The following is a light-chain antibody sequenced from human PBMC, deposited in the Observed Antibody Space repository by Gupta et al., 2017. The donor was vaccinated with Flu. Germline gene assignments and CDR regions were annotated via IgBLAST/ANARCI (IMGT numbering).Light chain of an antibody. CDR3: QHDDNWLTYS. V-gene: IGKV3D-15*01. Sequence: DIVMTQPPGTLSVSPGVRATLSCRASRSVKSKLDWYQQKPGQAPRLLIYDASTRVTGIPARFSGSGSGKEFTLTISSRQSEDFAVYYCQHDDNWLTYSFGQGTKLEIK. J-gene: IGKJ2*01. CDR1: RSVKSK. CDR2: DAS.